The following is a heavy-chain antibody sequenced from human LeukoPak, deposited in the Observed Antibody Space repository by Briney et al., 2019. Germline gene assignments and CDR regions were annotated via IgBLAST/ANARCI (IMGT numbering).Heavy chain of an antibody. J-gene: IGHJ6*02. D-gene: IGHD3-3*01. CDR3: ARSTRAERFLEWLANYYGMDV. Sequence: PSETLSLTCAVSGGSISSSNWWSWVRQPPGKGLEWIGEINHSGSTNYNPSLKSRVTISVDTSKNQFSLKLSSVTAADTAVYYCARSTRAERFLEWLANYYGMDVWGQGTTVTVSS. V-gene: IGHV4-4*02. CDR1: GGSISSSNW. CDR2: INHSGST.